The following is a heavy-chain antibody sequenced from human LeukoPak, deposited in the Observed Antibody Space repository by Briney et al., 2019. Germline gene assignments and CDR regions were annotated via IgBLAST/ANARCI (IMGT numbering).Heavy chain of an antibody. Sequence: GGSLRLSCAASGFTFSAYTMDWVRQAPGKGLEWVSSITSSSRYIYYADSVKGRFTISRDNAKNSLYLQVNSLRAEDTAVYYCARGLRLTWGDAFDIWGQGTMVTVSS. V-gene: IGHV3-21*01. CDR2: ITSSSRYI. CDR3: ARGLRLTWGDAFDI. J-gene: IGHJ3*02. D-gene: IGHD3-16*01. CDR1: GFTFSAYT.